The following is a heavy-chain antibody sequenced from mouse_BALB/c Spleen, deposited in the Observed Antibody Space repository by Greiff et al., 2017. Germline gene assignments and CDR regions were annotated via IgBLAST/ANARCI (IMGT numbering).Heavy chain of an antibody. V-gene: IGHV1-87*01. D-gene: IGHD4-1*01. CDR3: ARGANWDEDDY. J-gene: IGHJ2*01. CDR1: GYTFTCYW. CDR2: IYPGDGDT. Sequence: SGAELARPGASAKSSCKASGYTFTCYWLQRVKQRPGQGLEWIGAIYPGDGDTRYTQQFKGKATLTADKSSSTAYMQLSSLASEDSAVYYCARGANWDEDDYWGQGTTLTVSS.